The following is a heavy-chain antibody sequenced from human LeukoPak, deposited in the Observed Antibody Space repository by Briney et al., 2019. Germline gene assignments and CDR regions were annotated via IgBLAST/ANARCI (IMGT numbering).Heavy chain of an antibody. CDR2: IYHSGST. CDR1: GYSISSGYY. V-gene: IGHV4-38-2*02. Sequence: SETLSLTCTVSGYSISSGYYWGWIRQPPGKGLEWIGSIYHSGSTYYNPSLKSRVTISVDTSKNQFSLKLSSVTAADTAVYYCARVFEWELLSFLCNYWGQGTLVTVSS. CDR3: ARVFEWELLSFLCNY. J-gene: IGHJ4*02. D-gene: IGHD1-26*01.